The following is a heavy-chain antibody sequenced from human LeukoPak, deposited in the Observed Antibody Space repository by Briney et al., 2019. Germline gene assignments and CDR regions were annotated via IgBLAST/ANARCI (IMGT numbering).Heavy chain of an antibody. CDR3: ARGPRYSSSWYRRWARHNWFDP. CDR1: GGSFSGYY. J-gene: IGHJ5*02. D-gene: IGHD6-13*01. V-gene: IGHV4-34*01. Sequence: SETLSFNCAVYGGSFSGYYWSWIPQPPGKGLEWIGEINHSGSTNYNPSLKSRVTISVDTSKNQFSLKLSSVTAADTAVYYCARGPRYSSSWYRRWARHNWFDPWGQGTLVTVSS. CDR2: INHSGST.